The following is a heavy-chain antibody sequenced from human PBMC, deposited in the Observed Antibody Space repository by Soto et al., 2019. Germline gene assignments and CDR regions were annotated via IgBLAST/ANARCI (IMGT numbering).Heavy chain of an antibody. V-gene: IGHV1-18*01. CDR1: GYTFTSYG. D-gene: IGHD6-13*01. CDR3: ARDIAAAGRDGYYYYGMDV. J-gene: IGHJ6*02. CDR2: ISAYNGNT. Sequence: QVQLVQSGAEVKKPGASVKVSCKASGYTFTSYGISWVRQAPGQGLEWMGWISAYNGNTNYAQKLPGRVTMTTDTXRSXAXMELRSLRSDDTAVYYCARDIAAAGRDGYYYYGMDVWGQGTTVTVSS.